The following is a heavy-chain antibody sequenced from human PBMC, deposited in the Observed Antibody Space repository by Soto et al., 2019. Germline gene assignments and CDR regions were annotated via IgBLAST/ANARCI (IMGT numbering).Heavy chain of an antibody. Sequence: ASVKVSCKASGYTFTSYYIHWVRQAPGQGLEWMGIINSGGGSTSYAQKFQGRVIMTRDTSTSTVYMELSSLRSEDTAVYYCARTVEMATMGHFDFWGQGTPVTVSS. J-gene: IGHJ4*02. D-gene: IGHD5-12*01. CDR2: INSGGGST. CDR1: GYTFTSYY. V-gene: IGHV1-46*01. CDR3: ARTVEMATMGHFDF.